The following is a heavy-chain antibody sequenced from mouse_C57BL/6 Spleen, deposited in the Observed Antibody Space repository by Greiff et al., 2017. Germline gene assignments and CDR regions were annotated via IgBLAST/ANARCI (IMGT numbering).Heavy chain of an antibody. CDR3: ARRDSTDRFAY. V-gene: IGHV1-50*01. CDR1: GYTFTSYW. Sequence: VQLQQPGAELVKPGASVKLSCKASGYTFTSYWMQWVKQRPGQGLEWIGEIDPSDSYTNYNQKFKGKATLTVDTSSSTAYMQLSSLTSEDSAVYYCARRDSTDRFAYWGQGTLVTVSA. D-gene: IGHD2-5*01. J-gene: IGHJ3*01. CDR2: IDPSDSYT.